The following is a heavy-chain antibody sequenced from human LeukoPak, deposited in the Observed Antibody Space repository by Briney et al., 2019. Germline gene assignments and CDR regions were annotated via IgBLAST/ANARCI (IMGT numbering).Heavy chain of an antibody. CDR1: GGSMSSYY. J-gene: IGHJ4*02. CDR2: IYYSGST. Sequence: SETLSLTCTVSGGSMSSYYWGWIRQPPGKGLEWIGSIYYSGSTYYNPSLKSRVTISVDTSKNQFSLKLSSVTAADTAVYYCATRPSSIAVAGKTLDYWGQGTLVTVSS. CDR3: ATRPSSIAVAGKTLDY. D-gene: IGHD6-19*01. V-gene: IGHV4-39*07.